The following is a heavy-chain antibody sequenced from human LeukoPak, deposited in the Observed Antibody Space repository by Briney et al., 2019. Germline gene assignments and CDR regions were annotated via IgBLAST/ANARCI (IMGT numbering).Heavy chain of an antibody. Sequence: GGSLRLSCAASGFTFSSYAMHWVRQAPGKGLEWVAVISYDGSNKYYADSVKGRFIISRDNSKNTLYLQMNSLRAEDTAVYYCARWRGSTSERSDYWGQGALVTVSS. J-gene: IGHJ4*02. CDR3: ARWRGSTSERSDY. V-gene: IGHV3-30-3*01. D-gene: IGHD2-2*01. CDR2: ISYDGSNK. CDR1: GFTFSSYA.